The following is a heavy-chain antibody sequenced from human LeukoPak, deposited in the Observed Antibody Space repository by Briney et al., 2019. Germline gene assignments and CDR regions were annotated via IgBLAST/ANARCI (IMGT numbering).Heavy chain of an antibody. CDR1: GGSFSGYY. CDR3: ARGATVTTVSYYYYYYMDV. Sequence: SETLSLTCAVYGGSFSGYYWSWIRQPPGKGLEWIGEINHSGSTNYNPSLKSRVTISVDTSKNQFSLKLSSVTAADTAVYYCARGATVTTVSYYYYYYMDVWGKGTTVTISS. J-gene: IGHJ6*03. D-gene: IGHD4-17*01. CDR2: INHSGST. V-gene: IGHV4-34*01.